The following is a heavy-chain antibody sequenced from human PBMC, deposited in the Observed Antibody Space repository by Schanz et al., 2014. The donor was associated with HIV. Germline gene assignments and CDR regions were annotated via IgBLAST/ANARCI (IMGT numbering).Heavy chain of an antibody. CDR3: ARDSPVAAGTLDY. CDR2: IIPIIGTA. D-gene: IGHD6-13*01. V-gene: IGHV1-69*01. J-gene: IGHJ4*02. Sequence: QVQLVQSGAEVKMPGSSVKVSCKASGGTFSNYAMTWVRQAPGQGLEWMAGIIPIIGTADYAQKFQGRATITADESTSTAYMELSSLRSEDTAVYYCARDSPVAAGTLDYWGQGTLVTVSS. CDR1: GGTFSNYA.